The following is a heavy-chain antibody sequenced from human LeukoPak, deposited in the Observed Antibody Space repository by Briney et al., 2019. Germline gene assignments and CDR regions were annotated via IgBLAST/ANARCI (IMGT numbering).Heavy chain of an antibody. D-gene: IGHD1-26*01. J-gene: IGHJ4*02. CDR1: GFTFSRHW. CDR3: ARNEKWGRDL. Sequence: PGGSLRLSCAASGFTFSRHWMSWVRQAPGKGLEWVANIVQDGSQKYYVDSVKGRFTISRDNGKNSLYLQMNSLRAEDTAVYYCARNEKWGRDLWGQGTLVTVPS. V-gene: IGHV3-7*03. CDR2: IVQDGSQK.